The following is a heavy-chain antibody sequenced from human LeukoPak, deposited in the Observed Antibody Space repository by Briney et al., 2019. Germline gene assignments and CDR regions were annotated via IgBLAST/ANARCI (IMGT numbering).Heavy chain of an antibody. J-gene: IGHJ3*02. CDR3: ARDPTVTNVHHAFEM. Sequence: PGGSLPQTCAASGFTLSNLWMNWVRQAPGQGLEWVAIINRDGTQKHYVDSVKGRFTISRDNAKNSLCLQMNSLRAEDTAAYYCARDPTVTNVHHAFEMWGQGTMVTVSS. D-gene: IGHD4-17*01. V-gene: IGHV3-7*05. CDR2: INRDGTQK. CDR1: GFTLSNLW.